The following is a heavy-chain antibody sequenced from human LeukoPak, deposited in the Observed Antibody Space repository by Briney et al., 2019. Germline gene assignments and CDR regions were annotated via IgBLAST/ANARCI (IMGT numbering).Heavy chain of an antibody. CDR3: ARDGGAPGPIYGDY. V-gene: IGHV1-18*01. D-gene: IGHD4-23*01. J-gene: IGHJ4*02. CDR1: GYTFTKNA. CDR2: VSTYNGDT. Sequence: ASVKVSCQASGYTFTKNAMNWVRQAPGQGLEWMGWVSTYNGDTKYAQNFRDRVTMTRDTSTTTAYMELRGLRSDDTAVYYCARDGGAPGPIYGDYWGQGTPVTVSS.